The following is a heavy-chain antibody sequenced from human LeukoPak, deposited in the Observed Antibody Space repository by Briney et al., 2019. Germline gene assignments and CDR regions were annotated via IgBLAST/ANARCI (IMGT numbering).Heavy chain of an antibody. CDR1: GFTFSHYA. D-gene: IGHD2-2*02. Sequence: PGTSLRLSCAPSGFTFSHYAFHWVRQAPGKGLEWVALIWYDGSHDTYEDSVKGRFTVSRDNSKNMLYLQMNSLRVEDTAVYFCAKEGTYCSSSGCYKRGTDYWGQGTLVSVS. CDR3: AKEGTYCSSSGCYKRGTDY. J-gene: IGHJ4*02. CDR2: IWYDGSHD. V-gene: IGHV3-33*06.